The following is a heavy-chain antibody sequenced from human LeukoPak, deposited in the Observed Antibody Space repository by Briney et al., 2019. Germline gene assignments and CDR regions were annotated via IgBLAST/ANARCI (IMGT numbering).Heavy chain of an antibody. CDR1: GASISNYY. CDR3: ARGVYIAAAQYAY. J-gene: IGHJ4*02. Sequence: SETLSLTCTVSGASISNYYWSWIRQPPGKGLEWIGYIYYSGTTNYNPSLKSRVTISVDTSKNQFSLKLSSVTAADTAVYYCARGVYIAAAQYAYWGQGTLVTVSS. D-gene: IGHD6-13*01. V-gene: IGHV4-59*01. CDR2: IYYSGTT.